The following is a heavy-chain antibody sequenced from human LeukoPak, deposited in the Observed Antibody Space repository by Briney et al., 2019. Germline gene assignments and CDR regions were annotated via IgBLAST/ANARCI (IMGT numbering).Heavy chain of an antibody. D-gene: IGHD3-22*01. J-gene: IGHJ4*02. V-gene: IGHV4-34*01. CDR1: GGSFSSYY. Sequence: SETLSLTCAVYGGSFSSYYWSWIRQPPGKGLEWIGEINHSGSTNYNPSLRSRVTISVDTSKNQFSLKLSSVTAADTAVYYCARGNLYYYDSSGYYFKFDYWGQGTLVTVSS. CDR2: INHSGST. CDR3: ARGNLYYYDSSGYYFKFDY.